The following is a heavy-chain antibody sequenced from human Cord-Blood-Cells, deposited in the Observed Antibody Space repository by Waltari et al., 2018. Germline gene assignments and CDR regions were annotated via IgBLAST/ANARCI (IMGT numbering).Heavy chain of an antibody. D-gene: IGHD6-6*01. CDR1: GGTFSSYA. V-gene: IGHV1-69*01. Sequence: QVQLVQSGAEVKKHGSSVKVPCKASGGTFSSYAISWVRQAPEQGLEWMGGSIPIFGTANYAQKVQGRVTIPADESASTAYLELSSLRAGDTAVLYCARGPSSSPVRYGMDVWGQGTTVTVSS. CDR3: ARGPSSSPVRYGMDV. J-gene: IGHJ6*02. CDR2: SIPIFGTA.